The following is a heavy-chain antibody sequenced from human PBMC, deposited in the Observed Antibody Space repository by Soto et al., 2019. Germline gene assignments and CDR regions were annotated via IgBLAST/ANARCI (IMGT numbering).Heavy chain of an antibody. Sequence: GWSLRLSCAASGFTFDDYTMHWVRQAPGRGLEWVSLISWDGGSTYYADSVKGRFTISRDNSKNSLYLQMNSLRTEDTALYYCAKAMYSSSWSFDYWGQGTLVTVSS. CDR2: ISWDGGST. J-gene: IGHJ4*02. CDR1: GFTFDDYT. D-gene: IGHD6-13*01. V-gene: IGHV3-43*01. CDR3: AKAMYSSSWSFDY.